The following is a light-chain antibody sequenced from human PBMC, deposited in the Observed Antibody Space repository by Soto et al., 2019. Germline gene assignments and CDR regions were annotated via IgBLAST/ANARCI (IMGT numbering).Light chain of an antibody. CDR2: EVN. J-gene: IGLJ1*01. CDR3: SSYTTTNTYV. Sequence: QAVVTQPASVSGSPGQSITISCTGTSSDVGGYNSVSWSQQEPGKAPKLLIYEVNNRFSGVSNRFSGSKSGNTASLTISGLLTEDEADYYCSSYTTTNTYVFGTGTKLTVL. CDR1: SSDVGGYNS. V-gene: IGLV2-14*01.